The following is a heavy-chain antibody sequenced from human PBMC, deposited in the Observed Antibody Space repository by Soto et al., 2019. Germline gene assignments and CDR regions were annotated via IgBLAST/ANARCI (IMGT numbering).Heavy chain of an antibody. D-gene: IGHD2-2*02. CDR3: VRGYNGFDR. V-gene: IGHV3-72*01. CDR2: SRNKANGYTT. J-gene: IGHJ4*02. Sequence: GGSLRLSCAASGFTFSDRYMDWVRQAPGKGLEWVARSRNKANGYTTEYAASVRGRFVISRDELESLLFLQMKSLQIEDTAIYYCVRGYNGFDRWGQGTLVTVSS. CDR1: GFTFSDRY.